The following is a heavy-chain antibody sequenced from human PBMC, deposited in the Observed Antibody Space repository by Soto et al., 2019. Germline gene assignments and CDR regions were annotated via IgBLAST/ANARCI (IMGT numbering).Heavy chain of an antibody. V-gene: IGHV1-2*02. J-gene: IGHJ3*02. CDR2: INPATGAA. D-gene: IGHD3-3*01. Sequence: QLHLVQSGAVVKKPGASVTVSCSASGYPVTAYYMHWVRQAPGRGLEWMGGINPATGAAKYTQTFPGRVTMTRETSPSTGFMELSGLTSEDPAVFYCARGGGVGVAGSAAFDMWGQGTLVTVSS. CDR3: ARGGGVGVAGSAAFDM. CDR1: GYPVTAYY.